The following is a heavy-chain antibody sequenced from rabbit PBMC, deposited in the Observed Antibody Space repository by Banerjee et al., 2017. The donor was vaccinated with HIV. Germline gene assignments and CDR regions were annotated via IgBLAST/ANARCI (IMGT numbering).Heavy chain of an antibody. CDR1: GFSFSSSYW. D-gene: IGHD8-1*01. V-gene: IGHV1S40*01. J-gene: IGHJ4*01. CDR2: IGAGSSDST. CDR3: VRAGVYAGSSSYTGFDFNL. Sequence: QSLEESGGDLVQPGASLTPTCTASGFSFSSSYWICWVRQAPGKGLEWIACIGAGSSDSTYYASWAKGRFTCSKTSSTTVTLQMASLTAADTATYFCVRAGVYAGSSSYTGFDFNLWGPGTLVT.